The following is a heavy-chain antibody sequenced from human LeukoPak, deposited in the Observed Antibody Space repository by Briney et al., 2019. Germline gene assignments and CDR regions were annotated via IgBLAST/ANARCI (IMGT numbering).Heavy chain of an antibody. D-gene: IGHD1-26*01. CDR3: AKMKGHPLPKYYMDV. Sequence: GGSLRLSCATSGFTFNDYAMNWVRQAPGKGLEWVAGISGSGADTYYADSVKGRFTISRDNSKNTLYLEMNSLRAEDTAIYYCAKMKGHPLPKYYMDVWGQGTTVTVSS. CDR1: GFTFNDYA. V-gene: IGHV3-23*01. J-gene: IGHJ6*01. CDR2: ISGSGADT.